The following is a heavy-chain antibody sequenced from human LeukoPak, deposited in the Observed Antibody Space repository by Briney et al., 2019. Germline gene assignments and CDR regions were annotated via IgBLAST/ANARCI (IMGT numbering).Heavy chain of an antibody. CDR2: ISGSGGST. CDR3: VQGHSSGWYWLDP. CDR1: EFTFSSYA. Sequence: PGGSRRLSCAASEFTFSSYAMSWVRQAPGKGLEWVSTISGSGGSTYYADSVKGRFTISRDNSINTLYLRMNSLRGEDTAVYYCVQGHSSGWYWLDPWGQGTLVTVSS. J-gene: IGHJ5*02. D-gene: IGHD6-19*01. V-gene: IGHV3-23*01.